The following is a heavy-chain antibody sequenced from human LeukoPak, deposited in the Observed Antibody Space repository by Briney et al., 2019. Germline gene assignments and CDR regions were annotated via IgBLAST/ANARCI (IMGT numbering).Heavy chain of an antibody. D-gene: IGHD4-17*01. CDR3: ATDLVTVTKGFYT. Sequence: PGETLSLTCAVSDDSFSSHYRTWVRQPPGKGLEWIGYISYIGTTNYNPSLKSRVTISIDTSKNQFSLKLSSGTAADTAVYFCATDLVTVTKGFYTWGQRTMVSASS. CDR2: ISYIGTT. CDR1: DDSFSSHY. V-gene: IGHV4-59*11. J-gene: IGHJ3*02.